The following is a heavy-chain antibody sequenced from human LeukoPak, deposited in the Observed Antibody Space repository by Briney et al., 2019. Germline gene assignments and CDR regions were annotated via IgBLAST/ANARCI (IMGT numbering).Heavy chain of an antibody. D-gene: IGHD3-16*01. CDR3: AKSLESERGAFDI. Sequence: GRSLRLSCAASGFTFSSYAMSWVRQAPGKGLEWVSAISGSGGSTYYADSVKGRFTISRDNSKNTLYLQMNSLRAEDTAVYYCAKSLESERGAFDIWGQGTMVTVSS. V-gene: IGHV3-23*01. J-gene: IGHJ3*02. CDR2: ISGSGGST. CDR1: GFTFSSYA.